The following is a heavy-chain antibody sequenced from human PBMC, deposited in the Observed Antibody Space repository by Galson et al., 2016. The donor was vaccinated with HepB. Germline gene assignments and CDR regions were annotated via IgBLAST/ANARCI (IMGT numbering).Heavy chain of an antibody. J-gene: IGHJ4*02. CDR3: ARRHEYCPPVGCSVDY. Sequence: SLRLSCAASGFTFDTYWMHWVRQGPGKGLVCVARINSDGSSTSYAAAVKGRFTISRDNAKTTLYLQMNSLRDEDTAVYYCARRHEYCPPVGCSVDYWGQGTLVTVSS. CDR1: GFTFDTYW. CDR2: INSDGSST. D-gene: IGHD2/OR15-2a*01. V-gene: IGHV3-74*01.